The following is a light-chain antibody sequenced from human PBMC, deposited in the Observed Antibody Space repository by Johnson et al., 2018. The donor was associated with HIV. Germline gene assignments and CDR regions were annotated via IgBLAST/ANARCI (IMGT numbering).Light chain of an antibody. V-gene: IGLV1-51*01. Sequence: QSVLTQPPSVSAAPGQKVTISCSGSNSNIVNNYVSWYQQVPGTAPKLLIYDNNKRPSGIPDRFSGSKSGTSATLGITGLQTGDEADYYCGTWDSSLSPGEFVFGTGTKVTV. J-gene: IGLJ1*01. CDR3: GTWDSSLSPGEFV. CDR1: NSNIVNNY. CDR2: DNN.